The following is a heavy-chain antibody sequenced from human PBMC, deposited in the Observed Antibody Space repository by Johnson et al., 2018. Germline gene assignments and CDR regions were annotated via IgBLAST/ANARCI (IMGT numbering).Heavy chain of an antibody. Sequence: QVQLVQSGAEVKKXGSSVKVSCKASGGTFSSYAISWVRQAPGQGLEWMGGIIPIFGTANYAQKFKGRVTLTADESTSTAYMELSSLRSEDRAVYYCGRDLIEAARPYYYYGMDVWGQGTTVTVSS. CDR3: GRDLIEAARPYYYYGMDV. J-gene: IGHJ6*02. CDR1: GGTFSSYA. D-gene: IGHD6-6*01. V-gene: IGHV1-69*01. CDR2: IIPIFGTA.